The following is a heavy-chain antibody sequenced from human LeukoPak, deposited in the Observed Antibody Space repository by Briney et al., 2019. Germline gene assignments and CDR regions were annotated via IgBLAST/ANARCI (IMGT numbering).Heavy chain of an antibody. CDR2: IYYSGST. Sequence: SETLSLTCTVSGGSISSYYWSWIRQPPGKGLEWIGYIYYSGSTNYNPSLRSRVTISVDTSKNQFSLKLSSMTAADTAMYYCARDRRSYGMDVWGQGTTVTVSS. CDR1: GGSISSYY. CDR3: ARDRRSYGMDV. V-gene: IGHV4-59*01. J-gene: IGHJ6*02.